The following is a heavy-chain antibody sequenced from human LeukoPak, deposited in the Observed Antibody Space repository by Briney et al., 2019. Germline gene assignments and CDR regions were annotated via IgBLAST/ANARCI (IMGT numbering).Heavy chain of an antibody. V-gene: IGHV4-4*07. CDR2: IHTSGST. D-gene: IGHD3-3*01. CDR3: ARDPEGHGYYFDY. Sequence: PSETLSLTCSVSGGSTRDYFCRWLRQSAGKGLEWIGRIHTSGSTNYNPSLKSRVSMSVDTSKNQFSLKLSSVTAADTAVYYCARDPEGHGYYFDYWGQGALVTVSS. CDR1: GGSTRDYF. J-gene: IGHJ4*02.